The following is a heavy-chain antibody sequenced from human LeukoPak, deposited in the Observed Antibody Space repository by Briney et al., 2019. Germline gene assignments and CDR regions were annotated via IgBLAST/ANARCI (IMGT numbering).Heavy chain of an antibody. CDR2: IYYSGST. CDR3: ARSSGYDIILDY. CDR1: GGSISSYY. Sequence: SETLSLTCTVSGGSISSYYWSWIRQPPGKGLEWIGYIYYSGSTNYNPSLKSRVTISVDTSKNQFSLKLSSVTAADTAVYYCARSSGYDIILDYWGQGTLVTVSS. V-gene: IGHV4-59*08. D-gene: IGHD5-12*01. J-gene: IGHJ4*02.